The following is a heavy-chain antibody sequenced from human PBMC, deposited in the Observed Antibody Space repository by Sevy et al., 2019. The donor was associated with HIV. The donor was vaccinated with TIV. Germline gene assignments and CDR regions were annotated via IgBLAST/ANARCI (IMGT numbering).Heavy chain of an antibody. D-gene: IGHD4-17*01. Sequence: GGSLRLSCAASGFTFSSYEMNWVRQAPGKGLEWVSYISNSGTTISYSDSVRGRFSISRDNATNSLYLQMNSLRAEDTAVYYGARDLPASATTVAHFDYWGQGTLVTVSS. CDR3: ARDLPASATTVAHFDY. J-gene: IGHJ4*02. V-gene: IGHV3-48*03. CDR2: ISNSGTTI. CDR1: GFTFSSYE.